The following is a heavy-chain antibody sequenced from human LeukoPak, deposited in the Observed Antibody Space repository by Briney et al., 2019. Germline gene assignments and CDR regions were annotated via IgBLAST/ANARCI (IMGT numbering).Heavy chain of an antibody. J-gene: IGHJ4*02. V-gene: IGHV3-30-3*01. CDR3: AREGNSGYYPY. D-gene: IGHD3-22*01. CDR2: ISYDGSNK. CDR1: GFTFSSYA. Sequence: PGRSLRLSCAASGFTFSSYAMHWVRQAPGKGLEWVAVISYDGSNKYYIDSVKGRFTISRDNSKNTLYLQMNSLRAEDTAMYYCAREGNSGYYPYWGQGILVTVSS.